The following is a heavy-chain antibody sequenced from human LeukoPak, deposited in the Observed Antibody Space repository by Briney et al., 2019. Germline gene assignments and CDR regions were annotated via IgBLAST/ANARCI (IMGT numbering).Heavy chain of an antibody. V-gene: IGHV4-39*01. D-gene: IGHD3-10*01. CDR1: GGSISSSTYY. CDR3: ARRGDLGRAFDV. J-gene: IGHJ3*01. CDR2: IYYTGST. Sequence: SETLSLTCTVSGGSISSSTYYWGWIRQPAGKGLEWIGSIYYTGSTYYNPSLKSRVTISVDTSKNQFSLKLSSVTAADTAVYYCARRGDLGRAFDVWGQGTMVTVSS.